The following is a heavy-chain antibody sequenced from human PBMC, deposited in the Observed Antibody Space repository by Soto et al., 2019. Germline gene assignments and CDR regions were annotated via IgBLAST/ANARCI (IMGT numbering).Heavy chain of an antibody. CDR1: GGSFSGYY. J-gene: IGHJ5*02. CDR2: INHSGST. V-gene: IGHV4-34*01. CDR3: ARGLADITIFGVVTKGRFDP. Sequence: PSETLSLTCAVYGGSFSGYYWSWIRQPPGKGLEWIGEINHSGSTNYNPSLKSRVTISVDTSKNQFSLKLSSVTAADTAVYYCARGLADITIFGVVTKGRFDPWGQGTLVTVSS. D-gene: IGHD3-3*01.